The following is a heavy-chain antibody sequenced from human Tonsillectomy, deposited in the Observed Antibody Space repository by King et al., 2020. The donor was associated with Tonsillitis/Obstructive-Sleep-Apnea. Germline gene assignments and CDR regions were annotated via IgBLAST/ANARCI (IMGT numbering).Heavy chain of an antibody. Sequence: QLVQSGAEVKKPGESLKISCKGSGYSFTSYWIGWVRQMPGKGLEWMGIIYPDDSDTRYSPSFQGQVTIPADKSISTAYLQWSSLKASDTAMYYCARLELDISILDAFDIWGQGTMVTVSS. CDR2: IYPDDSDT. J-gene: IGHJ3*02. CDR3: ARLELDISILDAFDI. D-gene: IGHD2-2*03. V-gene: IGHV5-51*01. CDR1: GYSFTSYW.